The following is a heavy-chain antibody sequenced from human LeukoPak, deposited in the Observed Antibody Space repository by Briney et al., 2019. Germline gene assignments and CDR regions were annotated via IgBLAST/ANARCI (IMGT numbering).Heavy chain of an antibody. Sequence: GGSLRLPCAASGFTFSSYEMNWVRQAPGKGLEWVSYISSSGSTIYYADSVKGRFTISRDNAKNSLFLQMNSLRAEDTAIYYCARGRAARPLSDYWGQGTLVTVSS. CDR1: GFTFSSYE. D-gene: IGHD2-15*01. CDR3: ARGRAARPLSDY. CDR2: ISSSGSTI. J-gene: IGHJ4*02. V-gene: IGHV3-48*03.